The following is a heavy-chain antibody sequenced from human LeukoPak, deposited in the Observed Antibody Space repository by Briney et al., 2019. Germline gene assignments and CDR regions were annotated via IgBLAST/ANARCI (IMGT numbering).Heavy chain of an antibody. D-gene: IGHD5-12*01. Sequence: GGSLRLSCAASGFTFSSYSMNWVRQAPGKGRVWVSSISSSSYIYYADSVKGRFTISRDNAKNSLYLQMNSLRAEDTAVYYCARGFGYSGSFFDYWGQGTLVTVSS. CDR3: ARGFGYSGSFFDY. V-gene: IGHV3-21*01. CDR1: GFTFSSYS. J-gene: IGHJ4*02. CDR2: ISSSSYI.